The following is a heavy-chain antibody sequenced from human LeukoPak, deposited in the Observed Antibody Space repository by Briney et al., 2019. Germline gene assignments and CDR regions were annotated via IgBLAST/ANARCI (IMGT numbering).Heavy chain of an antibody. Sequence: GGSLRLSCSASGLTVSSYAMSWVRQAPGKGLEWVSTIIGSAVNTYYADSVKGRFTISRDDSKNTVYLQMNSLRAEDTAVYSCAKYTSGTSYRGLDQWGQGTLVTVSS. CDR2: IIGSAVNT. CDR1: GLTVSSYA. V-gene: IGHV3-23*01. D-gene: IGHD3-10*01. J-gene: IGHJ4*02. CDR3: AKYTSGTSYRGLDQ.